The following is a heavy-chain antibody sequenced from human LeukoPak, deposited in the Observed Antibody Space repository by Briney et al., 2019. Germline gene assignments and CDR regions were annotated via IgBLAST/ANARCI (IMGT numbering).Heavy chain of an antibody. CDR1: GGSISSYY. CDR3: AAGIPHSYFDY. V-gene: IGHV4-59*01. J-gene: IGHJ4*02. D-gene: IGHD6-13*01. Sequence: SETLSLTCTVSGGSISSYYWSWIRQPPGKGLEWIGYIYYSGSTNYNPSLKSRVTISVDTSKNQFSLKLSSVTAADTAVYYCAAGIPHSYFDYWGQGTLVTVSS. CDR2: IYYSGST.